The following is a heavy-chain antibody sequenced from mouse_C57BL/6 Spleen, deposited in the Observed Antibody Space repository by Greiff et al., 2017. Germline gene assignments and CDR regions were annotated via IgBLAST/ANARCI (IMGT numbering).Heavy chain of an antibody. CDR3: ARRSLTTSYFDS. J-gene: IGHJ2*01. Sequence: QVQLQQSGAELVMPGASVKLSCKASGYAFPSYWMHWVKQRPGQGLEWIGEIDPSDSYTNSKQKFNGKLTLTVHKSSCPAYILLSSLPPEVSAVFYCARRSLTTSYFDSWGQGTTLTVSS. D-gene: IGHD2-1*01. V-gene: IGHV1-69*01. CDR1: GYAFPSYW. CDR2: IDPSDSYT.